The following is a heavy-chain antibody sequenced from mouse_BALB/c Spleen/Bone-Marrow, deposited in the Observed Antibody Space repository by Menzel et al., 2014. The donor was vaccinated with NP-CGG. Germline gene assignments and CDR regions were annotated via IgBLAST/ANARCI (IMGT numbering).Heavy chain of an antibody. CDR2: INPDSSTI. J-gene: IGHJ1*01. CDR1: GFDCSRYW. CDR3: ARLSYYGSLFH. Sequence: EVQLVESGGGLVQPGGSLKLSCAASGFDCSRYWMSWVRQAPGKGLEWIGEINPDSSTINYTPSLKDKFIISRDNAKNTLYLQMSKMRSEDTALYYCARLSYYGSLFHWGAGTTVTVSS. V-gene: IGHV4-1*02. D-gene: IGHD1-1*01.